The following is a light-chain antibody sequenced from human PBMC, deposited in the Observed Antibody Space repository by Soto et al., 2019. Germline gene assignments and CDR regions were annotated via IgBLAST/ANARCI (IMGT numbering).Light chain of an antibody. CDR2: DDS. J-gene: IGLJ1*01. Sequence: SYELTQPPSVSVAPGQTARITCGGNNIESKSVHWYQQRPGQAPVLVVHDDSDRPSGIPERISGSNSGNTATLTISRVEAGDEAEYYCCSYVGRNTYVFGTGTKLTVL. V-gene: IGLV3-21*02. CDR3: CSYVGRNTYV. CDR1: NIESKS.